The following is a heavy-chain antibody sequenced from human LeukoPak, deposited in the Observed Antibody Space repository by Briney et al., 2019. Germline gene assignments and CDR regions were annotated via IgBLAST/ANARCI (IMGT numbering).Heavy chain of an antibody. D-gene: IGHD2-15*01. CDR1: GFTFSSYS. J-gene: IGHJ4*02. Sequence: PGGSLRLSCAASGFTFSSYSMNWVRQAPGKGLEWVSFISQSSTTIYYADSVKGRFTISRDNAKNSLYLQMNSLRDEDTAVYYCARAYCSGGSCFFDYWGQGTLVTVSS. V-gene: IGHV3-48*02. CDR2: ISQSSTTI. CDR3: ARAYCSGGSCFFDY.